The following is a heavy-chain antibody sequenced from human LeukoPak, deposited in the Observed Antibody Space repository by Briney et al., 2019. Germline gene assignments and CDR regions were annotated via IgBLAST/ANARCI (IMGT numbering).Heavy chain of an antibody. CDR3: ARLANPYLYDDGMDV. CDR1: GGSFSGYY. V-gene: IGHV4-34*01. Sequence: SETLSLTCAVYGGSFSGYYWSWIRQPPGKGLEWIGEINHSGSTNYNPSLKSRVTISVDTSKNQFSLKLSSVTAADTAVYYCARLANPYLYDDGMDVWGQGTTVTVSS. J-gene: IGHJ6*02. CDR2: INHSGST. D-gene: IGHD3-22*01.